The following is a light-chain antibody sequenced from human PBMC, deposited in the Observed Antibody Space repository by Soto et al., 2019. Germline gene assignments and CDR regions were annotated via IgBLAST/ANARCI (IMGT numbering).Light chain of an antibody. CDR3: QQYNTWPRT. CDR2: AAS. CDR1: QIVSSN. J-gene: IGKJ1*01. Sequence: ETVMTQSPATLSVSPGDRATLSCRASQIVSSNLAWYQQKPGQAPRLLISAASTGAAGVPARFIAAGSGTVFTLTISSLQSEDFAIYYCQQYNTWPRTFGQGTKVDIK. V-gene: IGKV3D-15*01.